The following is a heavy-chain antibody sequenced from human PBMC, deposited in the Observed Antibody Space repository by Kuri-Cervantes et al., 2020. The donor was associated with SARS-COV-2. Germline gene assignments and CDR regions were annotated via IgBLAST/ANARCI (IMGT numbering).Heavy chain of an antibody. D-gene: IGHD2-2*01. V-gene: IGHV4-38-2*02. CDR2: INHSGST. CDR1: GYSISSGYY. J-gene: IGHJ4*02. CDR3: ARLQRVVVPAASFDY. Sequence: GSLRLSCTVSGYSISSGYYWGWIRQPPGKGLEWIGEINHSGSTNYNPSLKSRVTISVDTSKNQFSLKLSSVTAADTAVYYCARLQRVVVPAASFDYWGQGTLVTVSS.